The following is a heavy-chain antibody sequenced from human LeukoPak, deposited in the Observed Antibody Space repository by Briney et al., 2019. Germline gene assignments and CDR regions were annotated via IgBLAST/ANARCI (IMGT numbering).Heavy chain of an antibody. V-gene: IGHV4-61*01. J-gene: IGHJ3*02. CDR2: IYYSGST. D-gene: IGHD3-16*02. Sequence: SETLSLTCTVSGGSVSSGSYYWSWIRQPPGKGLECIGYIYYSGSTNYNPSLKSRVTISLDTSKNQFSLKLSPVTAADTAVYYCASLYDYVWGSYRENAFDIWGQGTMVTVSS. CDR3: ASLYDYVWGSYRENAFDI. CDR1: GGSVSSGSYY.